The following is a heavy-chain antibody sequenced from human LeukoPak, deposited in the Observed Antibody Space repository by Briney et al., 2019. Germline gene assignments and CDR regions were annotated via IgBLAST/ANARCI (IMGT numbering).Heavy chain of an antibody. V-gene: IGHV3-48*03. D-gene: IGHD3-22*01. CDR1: GFTFSNYE. J-gene: IGHJ4*02. Sequence: GGSLRLSCAASGFTFSNYEMNWVRQAPGKGLEWVSYISTGGSPTYYADSVKGRFTISRDNAKNSLYLQMDGLRAEDTAVYYCARAKIDSGGYYLYYFDHWGQGTLVTVSS. CDR3: ARAKIDSGGYYLYYFDH. CDR2: ISTGGSPT.